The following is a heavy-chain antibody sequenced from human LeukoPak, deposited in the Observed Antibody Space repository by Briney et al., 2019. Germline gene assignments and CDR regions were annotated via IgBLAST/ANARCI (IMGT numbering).Heavy chain of an antibody. J-gene: IGHJ2*01. CDR3: ARDEIGGIQLSPYWYFDL. V-gene: IGHV4-4*07. CDR1: GGSISSYY. CDR2: IYTSGST. D-gene: IGHD5-18*01. Sequence: KASETLSLTCTVSGGSISSYYWSWIRQPAGKGLEWIGRIYTSGSTNYNPSLKSRVTMSVDTSKNQFSLKLSSVTAADTAVYYCARDEIGGIQLSPYWYFDLWGRGTLVTVSS.